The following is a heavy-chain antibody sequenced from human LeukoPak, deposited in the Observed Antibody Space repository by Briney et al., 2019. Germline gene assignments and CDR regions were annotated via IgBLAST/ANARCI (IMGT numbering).Heavy chain of an antibody. J-gene: IGHJ6*02. D-gene: IGHD2-2*01. CDR1: GFTFSDYS. CDR2: ISSSTSYI. CDR3: ARVLSAAMWGGMDV. Sequence: PGGSLRLSCAASGFTFSDYSMNWVRQAPGKGLEWVSSISSSTSYIFYADSMKGRFTISRDNAKNSLYLQMNGLRAEDTAVYYCARVLSAAMWGGMDVWGQGTTVTVSS. V-gene: IGHV3-21*01.